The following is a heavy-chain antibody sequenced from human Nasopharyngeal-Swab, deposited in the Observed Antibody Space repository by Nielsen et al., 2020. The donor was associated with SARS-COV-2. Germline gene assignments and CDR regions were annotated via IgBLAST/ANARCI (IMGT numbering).Heavy chain of an antibody. D-gene: IGHD2-8*01. Sequence: SETLSLTCAVYGGSFSGYYWSWIRQPPGKGLEWIGEINHSGSTNYNPSLKSRVTISVDKSKNQFSLKLRSVTAADTAVFYCARHMLGGPTAFDIWGQGTVVTVSS. J-gene: IGHJ3*02. CDR3: ARHMLGGPTAFDI. CDR2: INHSGST. CDR1: GGSFSGYY. V-gene: IGHV4-34*01.